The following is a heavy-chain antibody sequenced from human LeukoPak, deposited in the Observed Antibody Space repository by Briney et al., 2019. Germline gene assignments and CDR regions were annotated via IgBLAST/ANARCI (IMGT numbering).Heavy chain of an antibody. D-gene: IGHD6-6*01. CDR2: INPSGGST. CDR3: ARDRSSSPQIYYFDY. Sequence: GASAKVSCTASGYTFTSYYMHWVRQAPGQGLEWMGIINPSGGSTSYAQKFQGRVTMTRDTSTSTVYMELSSLRSEDTAVYYCARDRSSSPQIYYFDYWGQGTLVTVSS. J-gene: IGHJ4*02. V-gene: IGHV1-46*01. CDR1: GYTFTSYY.